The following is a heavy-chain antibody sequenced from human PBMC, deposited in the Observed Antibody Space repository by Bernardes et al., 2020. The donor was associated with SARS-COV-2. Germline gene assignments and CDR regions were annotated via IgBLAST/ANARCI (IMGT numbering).Heavy chain of an antibody. J-gene: IGHJ4*02. V-gene: IGHV4-39*01. CDR1: GGSISSSSYY. CDR2: IYYSGST. D-gene: IGHD3-9*01. CDR3: ARLDGVLRYFDWLSHSGYFDY. Sequence: SETLSLTCTVSGGSISSSSYYWGWIRQPPGKGLEWIGSIYYSGSTYYNPSLKSRVTISVDTSKNQFSLKLSSVTAADTAVYYCARLDGVLRYFDWLSHSGYFDYWGQGTLVTVSS.